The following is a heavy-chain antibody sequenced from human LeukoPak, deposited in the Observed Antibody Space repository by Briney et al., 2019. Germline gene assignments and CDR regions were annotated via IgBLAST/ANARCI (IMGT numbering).Heavy chain of an antibody. CDR2: IDHSGST. CDR3: ARVYVTVVRGRWFDP. J-gene: IGHJ5*02. D-gene: IGHD3-10*01. V-gene: IGHV4-34*01. CDR1: DGSLSGYS. Sequence: KPSETLSLTCAVYDGSLSGYSWTWIRQPPGKGLEWIGEIDHSGSTNYNASLTSRVIISADTSQNQFSLKLTSVTVADTAVYYCARVYVTVVRGRWFDPWGQGTLVTVSS.